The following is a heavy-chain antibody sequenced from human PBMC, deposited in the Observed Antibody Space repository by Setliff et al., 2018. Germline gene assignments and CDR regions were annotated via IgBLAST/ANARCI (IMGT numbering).Heavy chain of an antibody. V-gene: IGHV4-4*07. D-gene: IGHD6-19*01. CDR2: IDIGGSA. J-gene: IGHJ6*03. Sequence: SETLSLTCTVSGGSISSYYWSWIRQPAGKGLEWIGHIDIGGSANYNPSLKSRGTMSIDTSKNQFSLKLNSVTAADMAVYYCAREQWLDPPGYYYMDVWAKGTTVTVSS. CDR3: AREQWLDPPGYYYMDV. CDR1: GGSISSYY.